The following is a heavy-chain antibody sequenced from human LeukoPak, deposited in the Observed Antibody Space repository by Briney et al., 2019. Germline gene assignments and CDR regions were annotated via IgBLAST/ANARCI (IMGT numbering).Heavy chain of an antibody. Sequence: SETLSLTCAVYGGSFSGYYWSWIRQPPGKGLEWIGVINHSGSTNYNPSLKSRVTISVDTSKNQFSLKLSSVTAADTAVYYCARTSFGHSGYRISSWYLDYWGQGTLVTVSS. V-gene: IGHV4-34*01. CDR1: GGSFSGYY. J-gene: IGHJ4*02. CDR3: ARTSFGHSGYRISSWYLDY. D-gene: IGHD5-12*01. CDR2: INHSGST.